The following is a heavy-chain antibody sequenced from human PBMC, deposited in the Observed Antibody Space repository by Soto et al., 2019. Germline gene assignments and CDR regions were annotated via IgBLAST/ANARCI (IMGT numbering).Heavy chain of an antibody. J-gene: IGHJ5*02. CDR2: VFYIGTT. CDR1: GDSITSDNYY. V-gene: IGHV4-31*03. CDR3: ARGLTFLNWVAP. Sequence: QVQLQESGPGLVKPSQTLALTCTVSGDSITSDNYYWTCIRHRPGGGLEWIGHVFYIGTTFYNPSLQSRLTISLDTSESQFSLRLNSVTAADTAVYYCARGLTFLNWVAPWGQGTLVTVSS.